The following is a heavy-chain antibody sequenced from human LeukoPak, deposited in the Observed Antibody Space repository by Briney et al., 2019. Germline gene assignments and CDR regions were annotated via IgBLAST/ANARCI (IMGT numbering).Heavy chain of an antibody. V-gene: IGHV4-31*03. Sequence: PSETLSLTCTVSGGSISGGAYYWSWIRQHPGKGLEWIGYIYYSGSTYYNPSLKSRVTISVDTSKNQFSLKLTSMTAADTAVYYCARGIWGDLSWFDPWGQGTLVTVSS. J-gene: IGHJ5*02. CDR3: ARGIWGDLSWFDP. CDR1: GGSISGGAYY. D-gene: IGHD3-16*01. CDR2: IYYSGST.